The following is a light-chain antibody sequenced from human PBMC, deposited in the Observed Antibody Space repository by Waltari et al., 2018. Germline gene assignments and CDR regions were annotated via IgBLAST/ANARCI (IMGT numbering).Light chain of an antibody. Sequence: DIQMTQSPSTLSASVGDRVTITCRASQSISNSLARYQQKPGNAPNLLIYKASVLARGVPSRFSGSGSGTDFTLTIRSLQPDDFATYYCQQHKAYPYTFGQGTKLAIK. CDR1: QSISNS. CDR2: KAS. V-gene: IGKV1-5*03. J-gene: IGKJ2*01. CDR3: QQHKAYPYT.